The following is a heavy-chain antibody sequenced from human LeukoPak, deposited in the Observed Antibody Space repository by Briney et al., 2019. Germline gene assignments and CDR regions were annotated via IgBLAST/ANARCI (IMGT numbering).Heavy chain of an antibody. CDR1: GFTFNNYA. D-gene: IGHD6-6*01. CDR3: ARAPGSLVSIAARPYYFDY. J-gene: IGHJ4*02. Sequence: GGSLRLSCAASGFTFNNYAMSWFRQAPGKGLEWVSAISSSGDITFYADSVKGRFTISRDNSRYTLYLQMNSLRVEDTAVYYCARAPGSLVSIAARPYYFDYWGQGTLVTVSS. V-gene: IGHV3-23*01. CDR2: ISSSGDIT.